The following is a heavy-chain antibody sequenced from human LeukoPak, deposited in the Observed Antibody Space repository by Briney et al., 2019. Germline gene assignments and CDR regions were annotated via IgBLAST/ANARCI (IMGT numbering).Heavy chain of an antibody. D-gene: IGHD4-17*01. J-gene: IGHJ4*02. CDR2: IFYSGST. V-gene: IGHV4-39*07. CDR1: GGSISSSSYY. Sequence: SETLSLTCTVSGGSISSSSYYWGWIRQPPGKGLEWIGSIFYSGSTYYNPSLKSRVTISEDTSKNQFSLKLSSVTAADTAVYYCARSATMTTGYFDYWGQGTLVTVSS. CDR3: ARSATMTTGYFDY.